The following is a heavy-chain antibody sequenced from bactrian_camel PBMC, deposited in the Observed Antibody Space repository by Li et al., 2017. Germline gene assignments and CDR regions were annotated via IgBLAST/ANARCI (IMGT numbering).Heavy chain of an antibody. CDR3: AYRLWSAPAYYSGGRYCARLESFIDETRNH. D-gene: IGHD2*01. V-gene: IGHV3S68*01. CDR2: IEDDGRR. Sequence: HVQLVESGGGSVQAGGSLRLSCVLSGYTYSYPYMGWFRQAPGKEREGVAGIEDDGRRTYADSVKGRLTISQDNTNNTLYLQMDNLKPEDTAMYYCAYRLWSAPAYYSGGRYCARLESFIDETRNHWGQGTQVTVS. J-gene: IGHJ4*01. CDR1: GYTYSYPY.